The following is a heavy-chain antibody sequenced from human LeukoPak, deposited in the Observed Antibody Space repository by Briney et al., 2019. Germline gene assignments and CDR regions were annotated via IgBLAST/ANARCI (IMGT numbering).Heavy chain of an antibody. J-gene: IGHJ4*02. CDR1: GYTFTSYY. CDR3: ARIAARPDY. D-gene: IGHD6-6*01. V-gene: IGHV1-46*01. CDR2: INPSGGST. Sequence: ASVKVSCKASGYTFTSYYMHWVRQAPGQGLEWMGIINPSGGSTSYAQKFQGRVTMTRDTSISTAYMELSRLRSDDTAVYYCARIAARPDYWGQGTLVTVSS.